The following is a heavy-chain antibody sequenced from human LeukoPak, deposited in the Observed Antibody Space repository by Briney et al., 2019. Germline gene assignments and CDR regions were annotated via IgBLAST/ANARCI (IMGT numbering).Heavy chain of an antibody. V-gene: IGHV6-1*01. CDR3: ARSSYFYDY. CDR2: TYYRSKWYN. D-gene: IGHD5/OR15-5a*01. CDR1: GDSLSSNTAA. Sequence: SQTLSLTCALSGDSLSSNTAAWNWLRQSPSRGLEWLGRTYYRSKWYNSYAVSVKSRITINPDTSKNQFSLQLDSVTPEDTAVYYCARSSYFYDYWGQGTLVTVSS. J-gene: IGHJ4*02.